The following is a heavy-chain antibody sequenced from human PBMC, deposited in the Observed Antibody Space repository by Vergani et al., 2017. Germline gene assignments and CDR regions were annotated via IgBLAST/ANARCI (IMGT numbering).Heavy chain of an antibody. CDR3: ARAGITMVRGVQNWFDP. D-gene: IGHD3-10*01. Sequence: QVQLVQSGAEVKKPGASVKVSCKASGYTFTSYGISWVRQAPGPGLEWMGWISAYNVNTNDAPQLQGRVTMTTDTSTSTAYMELRSLSSDDTAVYYCARAGITMVRGVQNWFDPWGQGTLVTVSS. V-gene: IGHV1-18*04. CDR1: GYTFTSYG. J-gene: IGHJ5*02. CDR2: ISAYNVNT.